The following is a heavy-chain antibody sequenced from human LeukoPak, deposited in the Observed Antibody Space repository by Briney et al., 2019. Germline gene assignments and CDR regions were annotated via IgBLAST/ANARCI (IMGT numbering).Heavy chain of an antibody. V-gene: IGHV3-9*01. D-gene: IGHD3-22*01. CDR2: INWNSVSA. Sequence: SLRLPCVASGFTFDDYAMHWVRQAPGKGLEWVAGINWNSVSAVYADSLKGRLTISRDNAKNSLFLQMNSLKTEDTAFYYCAKGARSSSGYTTDWGQGILVTVSS. CDR3: AKGARSSSGYTTD. CDR1: GFTFDDYA. J-gene: IGHJ4*02.